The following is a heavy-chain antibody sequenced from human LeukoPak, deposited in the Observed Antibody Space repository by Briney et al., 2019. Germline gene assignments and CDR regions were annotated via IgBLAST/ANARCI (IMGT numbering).Heavy chain of an antibody. J-gene: IGHJ4*02. D-gene: IGHD2-15*01. CDR1: GGSFSGYY. CDR2: INHSGST. Sequence: PSETLSLTCAVYGGSFSGYYWSWIRRPPGKGLEWIGEINHSGSTNYNPSLKSRVTISVDTSKNQFSLKLSSVTAADTAVYYCARNDCSGGSCYRPAYWGQGTLVTVSS. V-gene: IGHV4-34*01. CDR3: ARNDCSGGSCYRPAY.